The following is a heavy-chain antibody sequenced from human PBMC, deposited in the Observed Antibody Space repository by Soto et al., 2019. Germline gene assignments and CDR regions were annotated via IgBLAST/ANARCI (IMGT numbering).Heavy chain of an antibody. CDR1: WCTFDDYG. V-gene: IGHV3-9*01. CDR2: ISWNSGSI. CDR3: AKDAKEGYNWNDGGSFDY. Sequence: PLRLSWAASWCTFDDYGMHWIRQTPGKGLEWVSGISWNSGSIGYADSVKGRFTISRDNAKNSLYLQMNSLRAEDTALYYCAKDAKEGYNWNDGGSFDYWGQGTLVTVSS. J-gene: IGHJ4*02. D-gene: IGHD1-20*01.